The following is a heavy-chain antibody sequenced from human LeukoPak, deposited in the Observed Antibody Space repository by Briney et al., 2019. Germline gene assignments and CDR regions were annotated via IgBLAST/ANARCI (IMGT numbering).Heavy chain of an antibody. CDR3: AESGYDLADY. D-gene: IGHD5-12*01. V-gene: IGHV4-61*02. Sequence: PSQTLSLTCTVSGGSISSGSHYWSWIRQPAGKGLEWIVRIYTSGSTNYNPSLKSRVTISVDTSKNQFSLRLSSVTAADTAVYSCAESGYDLADYWGQGTLVTVSS. CDR1: GGSISSGSHY. CDR2: IYTSGST. J-gene: IGHJ4*02.